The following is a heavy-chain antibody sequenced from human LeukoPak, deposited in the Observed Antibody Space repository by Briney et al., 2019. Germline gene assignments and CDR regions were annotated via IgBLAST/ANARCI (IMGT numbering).Heavy chain of an antibody. CDR2: IIPILGIA. D-gene: IGHD4-17*01. Sequence: SSVKVSCKDSGGTFSSYSISWVRQAPGHGLEWVGRIIPILGIANYAQKFQGRVTITADKSTSTAYMEPSSLRSEDTAVYYCARGGLTFVYGYWFDPWGQGTLVTVSS. CDR3: ARGGLTFVYGYWFDP. V-gene: IGHV1-69*04. J-gene: IGHJ5*02. CDR1: GGTFSSYS.